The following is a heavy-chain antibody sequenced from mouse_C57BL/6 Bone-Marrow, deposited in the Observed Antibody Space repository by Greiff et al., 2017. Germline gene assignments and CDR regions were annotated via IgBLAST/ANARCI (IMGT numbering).Heavy chain of an antibody. Sequence: VHLVESGAELVRPGASVTLSCKASGYTFTDYEMHWVKQTPVHGLEWIGAIDPETGGPAYNQKFKGKAILTADNSSSKAYMELRSLTSEDSAVDYWTKGFAYWGQGTLVTVSA. CDR3: TKGFAY. CDR1: GYTFTDYE. V-gene: IGHV1-15*01. J-gene: IGHJ3*01. CDR2: IDPETGGP.